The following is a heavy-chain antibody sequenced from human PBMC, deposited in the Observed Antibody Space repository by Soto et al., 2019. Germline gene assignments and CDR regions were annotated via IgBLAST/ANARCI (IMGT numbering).Heavy chain of an antibody. D-gene: IGHD2-21*01. CDR3: AKDIAGRGSLYYFYGMDV. J-gene: IGHJ6*02. Sequence: EVQLVESGGGLVQPARSLRLSCTASGFTFDDYAMHWVRQAPGKGLEWVSGISWNSGSIGYADSVKARFTISRDNAKNSLYLQMNSLRAEDTALYYCAKDIAGRGSLYYFYGMDVWGQGTMVTVSS. CDR1: GFTFDDYA. CDR2: ISWNSGSI. V-gene: IGHV3-9*01.